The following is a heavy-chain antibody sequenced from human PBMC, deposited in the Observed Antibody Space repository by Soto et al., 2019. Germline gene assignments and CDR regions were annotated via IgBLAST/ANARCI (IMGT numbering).Heavy chain of an antibody. CDR2: IYYSGST. D-gene: IGHD3-10*01. V-gene: IGHV4-59*01. CDR1: GGYISNYY. J-gene: IGHJ4*02. Sequence: QVQLQESGPGLVKPSETLSLTCTVSGGYISNYYWSWSRQPPGKGLEWIGYIYYSGSTNYNPSLNSRLTISVDTSKNQFSLKLSSVTAADTAVYYCARGTFTYGSVFDYWGQGALVTVSS. CDR3: ARGTFTYGSVFDY.